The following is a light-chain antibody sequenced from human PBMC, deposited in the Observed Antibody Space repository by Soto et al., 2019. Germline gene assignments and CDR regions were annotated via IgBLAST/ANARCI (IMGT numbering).Light chain of an antibody. CDR2: EVN. J-gene: IGLJ3*02. V-gene: IGLV2-14*01. CDR3: SSYTSSSFWV. Sequence: QSALTQPASVSGSPGQSITISCTGTRRDVGGYNYVSWYQQHPGKAPKLMIFEVNSRPSGVSNRFSASKSGNTASLTISVLQAEDEADYYCSSYTSSSFWVFGGGTKVTVL. CDR1: RRDVGGYNY.